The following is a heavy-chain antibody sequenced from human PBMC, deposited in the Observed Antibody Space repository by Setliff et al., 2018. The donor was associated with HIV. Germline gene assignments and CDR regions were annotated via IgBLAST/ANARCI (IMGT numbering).Heavy chain of an antibody. V-gene: IGHV1-69*13. CDR2: FNPIFTSP. CDR3: ARGVRVTVVQRASSLDF. Sequence: GASVKVSCKSSGGIFTTSSINWMRQVPGQGLEWMGGFNPIFTSPDYAQKFQDRITMTADVSTSTAYMELRSLTSEDTAVYFCARGVRVTVVQRASSLDFWGQGTLVTVSS. D-gene: IGHD2-21*02. CDR1: GGIFTTSS. J-gene: IGHJ4*02.